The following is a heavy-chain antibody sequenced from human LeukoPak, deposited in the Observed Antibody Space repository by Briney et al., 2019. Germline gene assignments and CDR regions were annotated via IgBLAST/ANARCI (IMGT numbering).Heavy chain of an antibody. D-gene: IGHD4-17*01. V-gene: IGHV3-30*04. CDR1: GFTFSSYA. Sequence: GGSLRLSCAASGFTFSSYAMHWVRQAPGKGLEWVAVISYDGSNKYYADSVMGRFTISRDNSKNTLYLQMNSLRAEDTAVYYCAKIPYGDYVLDYYYYMDVWGKGTTVTISS. J-gene: IGHJ6*03. CDR2: ISYDGSNK. CDR3: AKIPYGDYVLDYYYYMDV.